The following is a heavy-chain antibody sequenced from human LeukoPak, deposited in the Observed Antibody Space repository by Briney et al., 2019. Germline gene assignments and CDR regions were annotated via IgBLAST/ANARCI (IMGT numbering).Heavy chain of an antibody. Sequence: SKTLSLTCSVSGASISTYYWSWIRQPPGKGLEWIGYVHFGGRTNYNPSLKSRVTISPDTAKNQFSLKLNSVTAADTAVYYCARAGGSWSFDYLGQGTLVTVSS. CDR1: GASISTYY. CDR3: ARAGGSWSFDY. J-gene: IGHJ4*02. D-gene: IGHD5-12*01. V-gene: IGHV4-59*01. CDR2: VHFGGRT.